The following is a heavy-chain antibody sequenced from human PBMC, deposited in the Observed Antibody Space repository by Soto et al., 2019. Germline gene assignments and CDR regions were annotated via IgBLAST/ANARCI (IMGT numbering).Heavy chain of an antibody. CDR2: IYYSGRT. Sequence: SETLSLTCIVSGESISSRSYYWGWIRQTPGKGLEWIGSIYYSGRTYYNPSFKSRVTISIDTSKNQFSLKLSSVTATDTAVYYCARQRTTVVTQAYFDYWGQGALVTVSS. CDR3: ARQRTTVVTQAYFDY. V-gene: IGHV4-39*01. CDR1: GESISSRSYY. D-gene: IGHD2-21*02. J-gene: IGHJ4*02.